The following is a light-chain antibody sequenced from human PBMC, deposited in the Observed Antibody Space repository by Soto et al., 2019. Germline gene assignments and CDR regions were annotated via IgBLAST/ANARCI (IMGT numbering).Light chain of an antibody. CDR1: SSDVGGFNS. CDR3: FSFTRSSTWV. CDR2: DVN. J-gene: IGLJ3*02. V-gene: IGLV2-11*01. Sequence: QSALTQPRSVSGSPGQSVTISCTGTSSDVGGFNSVSWYQQHPGKAPKLMIYDVNKRPSGVSNRFSGSKSGNTASLTISGLQAEDEADYYCFSFTRSSTWVFGGGTKVTVL.